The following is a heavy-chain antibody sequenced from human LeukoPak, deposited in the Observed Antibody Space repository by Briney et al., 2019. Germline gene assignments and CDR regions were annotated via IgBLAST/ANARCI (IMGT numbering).Heavy chain of an antibody. D-gene: IGHD1-26*01. CDR3: ARDMGGGSYRQFDY. CDR2: ISAYNGNT. V-gene: IGHV1-18*01. J-gene: IGHJ4*02. Sequence: ASVKVSCKASGYAFTSYGIRWVREAPEQGLEWMVWISAYNGNTNYAQKLQGRVTMTTDTSTSTAYMELRSLRSDDTAVYYCARDMGGGSYRQFDYWGQGTLVTVSS. CDR1: GYAFTSYG.